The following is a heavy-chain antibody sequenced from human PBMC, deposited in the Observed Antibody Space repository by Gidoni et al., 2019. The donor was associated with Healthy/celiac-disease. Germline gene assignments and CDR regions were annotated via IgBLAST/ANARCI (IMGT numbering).Heavy chain of an antibody. CDR3: ASKGWFGDLDY. Sequence: EVQLVESGGGLVQPGGSLRLSCAASGFTFRSYEMNWVRQAPGKGLEWVSYISRSGSTIYYADSVKGRFTISRDNAKNSLYLQMNSLRAEDTAVYYCASKGWFGDLDYWGQGTLVTVSS. CDR2: ISRSGSTI. V-gene: IGHV3-48*03. J-gene: IGHJ4*02. CDR1: GFTFRSYE. D-gene: IGHD3-10*01.